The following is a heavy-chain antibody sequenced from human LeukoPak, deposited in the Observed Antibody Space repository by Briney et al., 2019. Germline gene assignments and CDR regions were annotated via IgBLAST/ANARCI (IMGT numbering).Heavy chain of an antibody. J-gene: IGHJ4*02. D-gene: IGHD1-26*01. Sequence: GGSLRLSCAASGFTFSSYAMTWVRQAPGKGLEWVSAISGSGGSTYYADSVKGRFTISRDNSKNTLYLQMNSLRAEDTAVYYCAGTLGAWDLDYWGQGTLVTVSS. CDR1: GFTFSSYA. CDR3: AGTLGAWDLDY. CDR2: ISGSGGST. V-gene: IGHV3-23*01.